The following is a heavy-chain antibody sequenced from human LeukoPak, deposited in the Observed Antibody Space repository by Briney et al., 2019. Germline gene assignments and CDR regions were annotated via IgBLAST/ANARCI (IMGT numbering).Heavy chain of an antibody. Sequence: SETLSLTCTVSGGSISSYYWSWIRQPAGKGLEWIGRIYTSGSTNYNPSLKSRVTMSVDTSKNQFSLKLSSVTAADTAVYYCARAQDYYDIKACFQHWGQGTLVTVSS. CDR3: ARAQDYYDIKACFQH. D-gene: IGHD3-22*01. CDR1: GGSISSYY. CDR2: IYTSGST. J-gene: IGHJ1*01. V-gene: IGHV4-4*07.